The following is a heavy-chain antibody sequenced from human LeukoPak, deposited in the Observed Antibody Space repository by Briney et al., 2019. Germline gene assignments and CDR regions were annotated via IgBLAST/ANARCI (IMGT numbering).Heavy chain of an antibody. J-gene: IGHJ3*01. D-gene: IGHD2-15*01. V-gene: IGHV4-39*01. CDR3: ARRRGGSSPDVFDV. CDR2: ICYGGNT. Sequence: SETLSLTCTVSGGSISSSSYCWGWIRQPPGKGPEWIATICYGGNTYYRPSLKSRVTVSVDMSNEQFSLKLNSVAAADTALFYCARRRGGSSPDVFDVWGQGILVTVSS. CDR1: GGSISSSSYC.